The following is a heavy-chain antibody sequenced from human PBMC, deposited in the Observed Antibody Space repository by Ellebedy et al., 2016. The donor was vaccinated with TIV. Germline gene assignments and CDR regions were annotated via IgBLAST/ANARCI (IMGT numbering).Heavy chain of an antibody. V-gene: IGHV1-2*04. CDR3: ARQEMATIGDSFDI. J-gene: IGHJ3*02. D-gene: IGHD5-24*01. Sequence: AASVKVSCKASGYTFTGYFMHWVRQAPGQGLEWMGWINPNSGDTNYAQKFQGWVTMTRDTSISTAYMELSRLRSDDTDDYYCARQEMATIGDSFDIWGQGAMVTVSS. CDR1: GYTFTGYF. CDR2: INPNSGDT.